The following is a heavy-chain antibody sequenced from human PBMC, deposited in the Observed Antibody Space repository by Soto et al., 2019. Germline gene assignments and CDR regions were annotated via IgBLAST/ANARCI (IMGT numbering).Heavy chain of an antibody. D-gene: IGHD3-22*01. Sequence: GGSLRLSCAAFGFTFSDYYMSWIRQAPGKGLEWVSYISGSGGSTYYADSVKGRFTISRDNSKNTLYLQMNSLRAEDTAVYYCAKSEATRVRWLRAFDIWGQGTMVTVSS. J-gene: IGHJ3*02. V-gene: IGHV3-23*01. CDR1: GFTFSDYY. CDR3: AKSEATRVRWLRAFDI. CDR2: ISGSGGST.